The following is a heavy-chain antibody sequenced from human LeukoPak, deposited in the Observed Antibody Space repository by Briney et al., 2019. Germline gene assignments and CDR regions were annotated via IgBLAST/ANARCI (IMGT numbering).Heavy chain of an antibody. CDR2: INHSGST. J-gene: IGHJ4*02. Sequence: SETLSLTCAVYGGSFSGYYWSWIRQPPGKGLEWIGEINHSGSTNYNPSLKSRVTISVDTSENQFSLKLSSVTAADTAVYYCASSGIAALGPHYWGQGTLVTVSS. CDR3: ASSGIAALGPHY. V-gene: IGHV4-34*01. CDR1: GGSFSGYY. D-gene: IGHD6-13*01.